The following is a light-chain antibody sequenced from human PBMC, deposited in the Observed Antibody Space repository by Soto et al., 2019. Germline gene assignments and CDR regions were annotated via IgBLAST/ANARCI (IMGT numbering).Light chain of an antibody. Sequence: QAPSTVIVTTGERATLSCRASQSVGSYLAWYQQKPGQAPRLLIFDTSNRATGIPARFSGSGSGTDFTLTISSLEPEDFATYYCQQRSTTFTITFGQGTRVDIK. CDR1: QSVGSY. CDR2: DTS. J-gene: IGKJ5*01. CDR3: QQRSTTFTIT. V-gene: IGKV3-11*01.